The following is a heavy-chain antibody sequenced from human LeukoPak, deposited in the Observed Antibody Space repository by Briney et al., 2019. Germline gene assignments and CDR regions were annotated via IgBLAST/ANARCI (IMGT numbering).Heavy chain of an antibody. V-gene: IGHV1-8*01. J-gene: IGHJ5*02. CDR2: MNPNSGNT. CDR1: GYTFTSYD. Sequence: GASVTVSCKASGYTFTSYDINWVRQATGQGLEWMGWMNPNSGNTGYAQKFQGRVTMTRNTSISTAYMELSSLRSEDTAVYYCARGRAAAGTIRWFDPWGQGTLVTVSS. CDR3: ARGRAAAGTIRWFDP. D-gene: IGHD6-13*01.